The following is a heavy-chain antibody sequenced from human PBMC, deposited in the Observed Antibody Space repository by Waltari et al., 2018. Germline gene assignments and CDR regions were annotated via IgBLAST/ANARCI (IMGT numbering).Heavy chain of an antibody. CDR2: ISISSSYI. D-gene: IGHD1-7*01. CDR1: GFTFIRTR. Sequence: EVQLVESGGGLVKPGGSLRLSCAASGFTFIRTRMNWVRQAPGKGLEWVSSISISSSYIYYADSVKGRFTISRDNAKNSLYLQMNSLRAEDTAVYYCASNNWNLPFDYWGQGTLVTVSS. J-gene: IGHJ4*02. CDR3: ASNNWNLPFDY. V-gene: IGHV3-21*01.